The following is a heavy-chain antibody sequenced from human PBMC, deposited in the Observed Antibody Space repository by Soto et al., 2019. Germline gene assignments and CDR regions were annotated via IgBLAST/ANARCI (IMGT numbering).Heavy chain of an antibody. V-gene: IGHV4-31*03. CDR2: IYYSGST. J-gene: IGHJ4*02. D-gene: IGHD3-9*01. CDR1: GGSISSGGYY. Sequence: PWETLSLTCTVSGGSISSGGYYWSWIRQHPGKCLEWIGYIYYSGSTYYNPSLKSRVTISVDTSKNQFSLKLSSVTAADTAVYYCARAVSPFYDILTGHYYFDYWGQGTLVTVSS. CDR3: ARAVSPFYDILTGHYYFDY.